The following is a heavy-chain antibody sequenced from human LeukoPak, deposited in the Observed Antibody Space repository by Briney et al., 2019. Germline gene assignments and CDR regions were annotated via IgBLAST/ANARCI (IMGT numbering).Heavy chain of an antibody. Sequence: SLKVSCKASGGTFSSYAISWVRQAPGQGLEWMGGIIPIFGTANYAQKFQGRVTITADESTSTAYMELSSLRSEDTAVYYCARSGSYYYDSSGYYDYWGQGTLVTVSS. CDR1: GGTFSSYA. CDR3: ARSGSYYYDSSGYYDY. D-gene: IGHD3-22*01. J-gene: IGHJ4*02. CDR2: IIPIFGTA. V-gene: IGHV1-69*01.